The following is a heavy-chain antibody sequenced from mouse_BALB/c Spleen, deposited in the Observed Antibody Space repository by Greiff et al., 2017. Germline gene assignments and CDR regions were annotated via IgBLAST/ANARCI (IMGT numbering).Heavy chain of an antibody. CDR1: GYAFSSSW. CDR2: IYPGDGDT. CDR3: ARKGVYFDY. Sequence: VQLQQSGPELVKPGASVKISCKASGYAFSSSWMNWVKQRPGQGLEWIGRIYPGDGDTNYKGKFKGKATLTADKSSSTAYMQLSSLTSVDSAVYFCARKGVYFDYWGQGTTLTVSS. J-gene: IGHJ2*01. V-gene: IGHV1-82*01.